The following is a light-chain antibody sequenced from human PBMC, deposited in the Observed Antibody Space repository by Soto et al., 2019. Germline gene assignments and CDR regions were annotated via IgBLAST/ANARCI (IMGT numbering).Light chain of an antibody. CDR2: EVS. Sequence: QSVVTQPASVSGSPGQSITISCTGTSSDVGTYDYVSWYQHHPGKTPKLIIFEVSNRPSGVSNRFSGSKSGSTASLTISGLQAEDEADYYCSSYTISTTLVFGTGTKVTVL. CDR1: SSDVGTYDY. J-gene: IGLJ1*01. V-gene: IGLV2-14*01. CDR3: SSYTISTTLV.